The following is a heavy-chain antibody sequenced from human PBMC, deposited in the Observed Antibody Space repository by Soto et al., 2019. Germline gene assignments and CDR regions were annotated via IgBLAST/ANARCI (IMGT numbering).Heavy chain of an antibody. D-gene: IGHD6-13*01. J-gene: IGHJ4*02. Sequence: SETLSLTCTVSGGSMRNYFWTWIRQPPGKGLEWIGYIHYSGTTSFFPSYNPSLRSRVTISEDTSKNQFSLKLLSVTTADTAVYFCAAGEASSRNLAPSYLDFWGQGTLVTVSS. V-gene: IGHV4-59*01. CDR2: IHYSGTT. CDR1: GGSMRNYF. CDR3: AAGEASSRNLAPSYLDF.